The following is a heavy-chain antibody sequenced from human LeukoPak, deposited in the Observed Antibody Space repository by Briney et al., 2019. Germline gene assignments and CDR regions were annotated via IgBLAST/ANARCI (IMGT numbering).Heavy chain of an antibody. Sequence: PSETLSLTCTVPGGSMSSYYWSWIRQPPGKGLEWIAYIYYSGSTNYNPSLKSRLTISVDTPKTQFSQKLSSVTAADTAVYYCARAAVAGIWFDSWGQGTLVTVSS. CDR3: ARAAVAGIWFDS. J-gene: IGHJ5*01. D-gene: IGHD6-19*01. CDR2: IYYSGST. CDR1: GGSMSSYY. V-gene: IGHV4-59*01.